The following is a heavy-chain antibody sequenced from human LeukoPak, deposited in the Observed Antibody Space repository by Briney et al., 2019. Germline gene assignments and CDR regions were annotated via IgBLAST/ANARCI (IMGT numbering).Heavy chain of an antibody. CDR2: IYSDGST. CDR1: GFTVRTDY. Sequence: GGSLRLSCAASGFTVRTDYMTWVRQAPGKGLEWVSIIYSDGSTYYADSVRGRFSISRDNSKNTVYLQMNSLRAEDPAVYYCTRSVSGSYPIVHWGQGTLVTVSS. V-gene: IGHV3-53*01. D-gene: IGHD1-26*01. CDR3: TRSVSGSYPIVH. J-gene: IGHJ4*02.